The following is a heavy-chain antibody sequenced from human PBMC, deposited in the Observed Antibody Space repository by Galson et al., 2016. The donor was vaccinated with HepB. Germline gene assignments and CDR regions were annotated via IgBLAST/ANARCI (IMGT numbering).Heavy chain of an antibody. Sequence: SLRLSCAASGFTFSSYWMSWVRQAPGQGLEWVANIKQDGSEKYYVDSVKGRFTISRENAKNSLYLQMTSLRAEDTAVYYCAMADPFTPPKILTGYYPHLHYYYGMDVWGQGTTVTVSS. CDR2: IKQDGSEK. V-gene: IGHV3-7*04. CDR1: GFTFSSYW. D-gene: IGHD3-9*01. CDR3: AMADPFTPPKILTGYYPHLHYYYGMDV. J-gene: IGHJ6*02.